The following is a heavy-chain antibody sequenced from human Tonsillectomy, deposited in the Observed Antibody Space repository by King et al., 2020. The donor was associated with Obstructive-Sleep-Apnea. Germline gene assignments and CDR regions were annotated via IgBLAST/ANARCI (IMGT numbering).Heavy chain of an antibody. CDR1: GYSFPTYW. Sequence: QLVQSGAEVKKPGESLRISCKGSGYSFPTYWISWVRQMPGKGLECMGKIDPSDSYSNYSPSFQGHVTFSADKSISTAYLQWSSLKASDTAMYYCARLKKGDGYNYDYWGQGTLVTVSS. CDR3: ARLKKGDGYNYDY. CDR2: IDPSDSYS. V-gene: IGHV5-10-1*03. D-gene: IGHD5-24*01. J-gene: IGHJ4*02.